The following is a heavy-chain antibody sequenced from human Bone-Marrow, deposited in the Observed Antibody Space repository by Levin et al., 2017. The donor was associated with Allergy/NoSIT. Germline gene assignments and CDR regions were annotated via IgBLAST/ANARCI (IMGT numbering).Heavy chain of an antibody. D-gene: IGHD2-2*01. J-gene: IGHJ4*02. CDR2: IWYDGSNK. V-gene: IGHV3-33*01. Sequence: GGSLRLSCAASGFTFSSYGMHWVRQAPGKGLEWVAVIWYDGSNKYYADSVKGRFTISRDNSKNTLYLQMNSLRAEDTAVYYCAREGYCSSTSCYFDYWGQGTLVTVSS. CDR3: AREGYCSSTSCYFDY. CDR1: GFTFSSYG.